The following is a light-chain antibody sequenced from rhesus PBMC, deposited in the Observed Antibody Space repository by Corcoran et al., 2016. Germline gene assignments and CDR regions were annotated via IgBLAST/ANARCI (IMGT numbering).Light chain of an antibody. CDR2: YAS. CDR1: QSVGST. V-gene: IGKV3-35*02. J-gene: IGKJ3*01. CDR3: QKYNDWPPT. Sequence: ETVMMQSPATLSLSPGERATLSCRASQSVGSTLAWYQQKPGQAPRLLIYYASSRATGIPDRFSCSGSGTEVTLTISSLEPEDVGVYYCQKYNDWPPTFGPGTKLDIK.